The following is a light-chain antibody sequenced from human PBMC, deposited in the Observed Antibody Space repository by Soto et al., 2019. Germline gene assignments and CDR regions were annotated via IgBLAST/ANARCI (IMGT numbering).Light chain of an antibody. CDR3: QQYGSSLIT. Sequence: EIVLTQSPGTLSLSPGERATLSCRASQSVSSDYLAWYQQKPGQAPRLLIFGASIRATGIPDRFSGSGSGADFTLTISRLEPEDFAVYFCQQYGSSLITFGQGTRLEMK. CDR2: GAS. V-gene: IGKV3-20*01. J-gene: IGKJ5*01. CDR1: QSVSSDY.